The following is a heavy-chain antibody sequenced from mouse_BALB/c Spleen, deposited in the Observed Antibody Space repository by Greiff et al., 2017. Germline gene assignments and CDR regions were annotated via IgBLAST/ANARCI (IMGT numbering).Heavy chain of an antibody. CDR3: ARDYGSRPYYFDY. D-gene: IGHD1-1*01. CDR1: GFTFSSFG. Sequence: EVQGVESGGGLVQPGGSRKLSCAASGFTFSSFGMHWVRQAPEKGLEWVAYISSGSSTIYYADTVKGRFTISRDNPKNTLFLQMTSLRSEDTAMYYCARDYGSRPYYFDYWGQGTTLTVSS. CDR2: ISSGSSTI. V-gene: IGHV5-17*02. J-gene: IGHJ2*01.